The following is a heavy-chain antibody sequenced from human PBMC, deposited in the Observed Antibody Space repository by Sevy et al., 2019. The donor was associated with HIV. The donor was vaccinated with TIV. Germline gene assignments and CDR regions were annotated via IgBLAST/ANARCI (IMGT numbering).Heavy chain of an antibody. CDR2: INPNSGVT. J-gene: IGHJ3*02. Sequence: ASVKVSCKATGYMFSDYNMHWVRQAPGQGLEWMALINPNSGVTIYAQKFRGRVSLTRDTSMSTAYMELSALTSDDTAVYYCVREDNNVPRTLLSFDIWGQRTMVTVSS. D-gene: IGHD1-20*01. CDR3: VREDNNVPRTLLSFDI. CDR1: GYMFSDYN. V-gene: IGHV1-2*06.